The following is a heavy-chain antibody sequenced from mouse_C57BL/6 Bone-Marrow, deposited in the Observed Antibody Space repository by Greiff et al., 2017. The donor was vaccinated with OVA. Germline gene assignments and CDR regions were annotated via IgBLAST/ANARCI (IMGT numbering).Heavy chain of an antibody. J-gene: IGHJ3*01. V-gene: IGHV10-1*01. CDR1: GFSFNTYA. CDR3: VSGNWVFAY. Sequence: DVKLQESGGGLVQPKGSLKLSCAASGFSFNTYAMNWVRQAPGKGLEWVARIRSKSNNYATYYADSVKDRFTISRDDSESMLYLQMNNLKTEDTAMYYCVSGNWVFAYWGQGTLVTVSA. D-gene: IGHD4-1*01. CDR2: IRSKSNNYAT.